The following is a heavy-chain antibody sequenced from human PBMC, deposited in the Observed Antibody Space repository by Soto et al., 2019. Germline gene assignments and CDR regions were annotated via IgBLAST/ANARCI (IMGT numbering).Heavy chain of an antibody. Sequence: VQLEESGPGLLKPSQTLSLTCTVSGESIATGAFYWSWIRLQSGKGPEWIGSIFYAGDTYYNPSLKSRVEISLDGSQNQFSLNLRSVTAADTAVYCCAREGDYRTWFEPWGPGTLVTVSS. V-gene: IGHV4-31*03. J-gene: IGHJ5*02. D-gene: IGHD4-17*01. CDR3: AREGDYRTWFEP. CDR1: GESIATGAFY. CDR2: IFYAGDT.